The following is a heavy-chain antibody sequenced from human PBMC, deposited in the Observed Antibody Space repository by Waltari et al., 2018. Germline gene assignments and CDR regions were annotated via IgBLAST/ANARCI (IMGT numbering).Heavy chain of an antibody. J-gene: IGHJ4*02. CDR3: AKDLRLLSNYYDSSGYYDY. Sequence: EVQLLESGGGLVQPGGSLRLSCAASGFTFSSYAMSWVRQAPGKGLEWVSAISGSGGSTYYADSVKGRFTISRDNSKNTLYLQMNSLRAEDTAVYYCAKDLRLLSNYYDSSGYYDYWGQGTLVTVSS. V-gene: IGHV3-23*01. D-gene: IGHD3-22*01. CDR2: ISGSGGST. CDR1: GFTFSSYA.